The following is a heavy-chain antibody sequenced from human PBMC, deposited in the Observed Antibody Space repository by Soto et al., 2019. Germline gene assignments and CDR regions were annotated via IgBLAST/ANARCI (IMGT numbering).Heavy chain of an antibody. CDR2: ISAYNGNT. CDR3: ARGRITDHTPKDYYYGMDV. Sequence: GXSLRLACKAAGYTFTSYGISWVRQAPGQGLEWMGWISAYNGNTNYAQKLQGRVTMTTDTSTSTAYMELRSLRSDDTAVYYCARGRITDHTPKDYYYGMDVWAQGTTVTV. J-gene: IGHJ6*02. D-gene: IGHD2-15*01. CDR1: GYTFTSYG. V-gene: IGHV1-18*01.